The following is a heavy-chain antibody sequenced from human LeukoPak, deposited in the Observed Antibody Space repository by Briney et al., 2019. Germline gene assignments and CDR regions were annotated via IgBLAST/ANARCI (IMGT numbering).Heavy chain of an antibody. V-gene: IGHV3-15*01. CDR1: GFTFSNAW. CDR3: TTVRVVPAALTYFQH. CDR2: IKSKTDGGTT. Sequence: PGGSLRLSCAASGFTFSNAWMSWVRQAPGKGLEWVGRIKSKTDGGTTDYAAPVKGRFTISRDDSKNTLYLQMNSLKTEDTAVYYCTTVRVVPAALTYFQHWGQGTLVTVSS. D-gene: IGHD2-2*01. J-gene: IGHJ1*01.